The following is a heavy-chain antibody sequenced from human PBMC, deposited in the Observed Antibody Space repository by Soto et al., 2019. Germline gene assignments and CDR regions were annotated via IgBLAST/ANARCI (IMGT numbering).Heavy chain of an antibody. J-gene: IGHJ4*02. D-gene: IGHD5-18*01. V-gene: IGHV1-18*01. Sequence: ASVEVSCKDSGYTFASYGIRWVRQAPGQGLEWMGWISAYNGNTNYAQKLQGRVTMTTDTSTSTAYMELRSLRSDDTAVYYCARPRGYSYGFDYWGQGTLVTVSS. CDR3: ARPRGYSYGFDY. CDR1: GYTFASYG. CDR2: ISAYNGNT.